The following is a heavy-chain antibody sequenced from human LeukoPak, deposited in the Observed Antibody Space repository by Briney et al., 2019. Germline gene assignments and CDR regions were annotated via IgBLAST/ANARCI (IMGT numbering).Heavy chain of an antibody. CDR1: GYTLTELS. D-gene: IGHD5-24*01. CDR3: ATDTGDGDFDY. Sequence: GASVKVSCKVSGYTLTELSMXXVXXAPXXXXXWMGGFDPEDGETIYAQKFQGRVTMTEDTSTDTAYMELSSLRSEDTAVYYCATDTGDGDFDYWGQGTLVTVSS. CDR2: FDPEDGET. V-gene: IGHV1-24*01. J-gene: IGHJ4*02.